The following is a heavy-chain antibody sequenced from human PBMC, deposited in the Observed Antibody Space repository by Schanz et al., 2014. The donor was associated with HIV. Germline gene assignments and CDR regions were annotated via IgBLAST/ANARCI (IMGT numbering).Heavy chain of an antibody. D-gene: IGHD6-13*01. CDR2: ISYDGSNK. V-gene: IGHV3-30*03. Sequence: VQLVASGGGSVQPGRSLRLSCEASGFTFHDCAMHWVRQVPEKGLEWVAVISYDGSNKYYADSVKGRFTISRDNSKNTLYLHMNSLRDEDTAVYYCARDSAAARYWGQGTLVIVSP. CDR3: ARDSAAARY. J-gene: IGHJ4*02. CDR1: GFTFHDCA.